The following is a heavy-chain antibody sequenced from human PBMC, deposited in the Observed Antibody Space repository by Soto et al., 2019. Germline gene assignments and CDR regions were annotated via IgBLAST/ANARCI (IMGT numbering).Heavy chain of an antibody. V-gene: IGHV4-59*01. CDR3: ARRYGKNAFDI. Sequence: QVQLQESGPGLVKPSETLSLTCTVSGGSISSYYWSWIRQPPGKGLEWIGYIYYSGSTNYNPSLTSRVTIAVDTSKNQFSLKLSSVTAADTAVYYFARRYGKNAFDIWGQGTMVTVSS. CDR1: GGSISSYY. CDR2: IYYSGST. J-gene: IGHJ3*02. D-gene: IGHD5-18*01.